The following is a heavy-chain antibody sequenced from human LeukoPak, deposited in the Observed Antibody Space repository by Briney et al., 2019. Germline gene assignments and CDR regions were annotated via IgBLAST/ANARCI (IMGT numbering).Heavy chain of an antibody. CDR1: GYTFTSYD. Sequence: ASVKVSCKASGYTFTSYDINWVRQATGQGLEWMGWMNPNSGNTGYAQKFQGRVTMTRDTSITTAYMELSRLTSDDTAVYYCARDLGYSRRYYDFSDWGQGTLVTVSS. CDR2: MNPNSGNT. CDR3: ARDLGYSRRYYDFSD. D-gene: IGHD3-3*01. V-gene: IGHV1-8*01. J-gene: IGHJ4*02.